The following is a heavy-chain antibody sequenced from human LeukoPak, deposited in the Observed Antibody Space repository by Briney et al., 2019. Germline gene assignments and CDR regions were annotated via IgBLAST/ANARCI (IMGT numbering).Heavy chain of an antibody. CDR1: AGSISSHY. CDR3: ARGVAAAGGDYYYYMDV. V-gene: IGHV4-59*11. CDR2: IYDSEST. J-gene: IGHJ6*03. D-gene: IGHD6-13*01. Sequence: PSETLSLTCTVYAGSISSHYWSWIRQPPGNGIELIGYIYDSESTNYTPSLKSRITISVDTSKNQFSLKLRSVTAADAAVYYCARGVAAAGGDYYYYMDVWGKGTTVTVSS.